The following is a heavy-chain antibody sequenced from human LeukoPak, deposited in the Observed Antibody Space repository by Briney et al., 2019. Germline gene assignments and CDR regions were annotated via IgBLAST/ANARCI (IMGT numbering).Heavy chain of an antibody. CDR1: GFTFSSYS. CDR3: ARVGGSQPDY. Sequence: GGSLRLSCAASGFTFSSYSMNWVRQAPGKGLGWVSSISSSSSYIYYADSVKGRFTISRDNAKNSLYLQMNSLRAEDTAVYYCARVGGSQPDYWGQGTLVTVSS. D-gene: IGHD1-26*01. J-gene: IGHJ4*02. CDR2: ISSSSSYI. V-gene: IGHV3-21*01.